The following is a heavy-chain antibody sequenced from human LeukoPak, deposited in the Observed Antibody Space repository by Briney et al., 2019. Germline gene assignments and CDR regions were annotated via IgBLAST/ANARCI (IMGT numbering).Heavy chain of an antibody. V-gene: IGHV4-59*01. CDR3: ATGVYDFWSGYRHWFDP. Sequence: LETLSLTCTVSGGSISNYYCSWIRQPPGKGLEWIGYIYYSGSTNYNPSLKSRVSISVDTSKNQFSLKLSSVTAGDTALYYCATGVYDFWSGYRHWFDPWGQGTMVTVSS. CDR1: GGSISNYY. D-gene: IGHD3-3*01. CDR2: IYYSGST. J-gene: IGHJ5*02.